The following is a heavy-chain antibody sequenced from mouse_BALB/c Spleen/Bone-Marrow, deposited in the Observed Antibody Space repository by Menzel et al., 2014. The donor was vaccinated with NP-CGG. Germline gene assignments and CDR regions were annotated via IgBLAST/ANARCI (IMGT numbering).Heavy chain of an antibody. CDR1: GFTFTDYY. CDR3: AVMDY. J-gene: IGHJ4*01. Sequence: EVLLVESGGGLVQPGGSLRLSCATSGFTFTDYYMSWVRQPPGQALEWLGFIRNKANGYTTEYSASVKGPFTISRDKSQSILYLQMNTLRAEDSATYYCAVMDYWGQGTSVTVSS. V-gene: IGHV7-3*02. CDR2: IRNKANGYTT.